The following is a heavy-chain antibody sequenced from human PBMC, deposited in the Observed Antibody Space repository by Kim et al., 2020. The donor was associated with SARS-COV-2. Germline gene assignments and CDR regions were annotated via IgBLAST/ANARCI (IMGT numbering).Heavy chain of an antibody. Sequence: SETLSLTCAVYGGSFSGYYWSWIRQPPGKGLEWIGEINHSGSTNYNPSLKSRVTISVDTSKNQFSLKLSSVTAADTAVYYCARGLVTPSRLYYYYYMDV. CDR2: INHSGST. CDR3: ARGLVTPSRLYYYYYMDV. D-gene: IGHD2-21*02. J-gene: IGHJ6*03. CDR1: GGSFSGYY. V-gene: IGHV4-34*01.